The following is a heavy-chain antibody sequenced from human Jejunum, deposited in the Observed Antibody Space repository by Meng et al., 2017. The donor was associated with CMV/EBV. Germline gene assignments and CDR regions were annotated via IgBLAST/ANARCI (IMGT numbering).Heavy chain of an antibody. Sequence: SGFTFTGYAMNWVRQAPGKGLEWVSSISGRGDDTYYADSVKGRFTVSRDNSKNTLYLQMNSLRADDTAVYYCARELPASWEPFDYWGQGTLVTVSS. CDR2: ISGRGDDT. CDR1: GFTFTGYA. V-gene: IGHV3-23*01. CDR3: ARELPASWEPFDY. D-gene: IGHD1-26*01. J-gene: IGHJ4*02.